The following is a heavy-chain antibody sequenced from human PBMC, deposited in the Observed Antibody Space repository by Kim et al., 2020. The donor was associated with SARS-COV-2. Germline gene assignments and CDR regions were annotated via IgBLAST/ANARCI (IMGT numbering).Heavy chain of an antibody. Sequence: VDSVKGGFTISRDNAKNSLYLQMNSLRAEDTAVYYCARDGSSGYTGSFDYWGQGTLVTVSS. J-gene: IGHJ4*02. CDR3: ARDGSSGYTGSFDY. D-gene: IGHD3-22*01. V-gene: IGHV3-7*01.